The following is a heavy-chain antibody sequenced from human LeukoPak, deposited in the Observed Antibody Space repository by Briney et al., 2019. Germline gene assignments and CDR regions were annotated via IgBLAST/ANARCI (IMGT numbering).Heavy chain of an antibody. CDR3: ATHIPWDI. V-gene: IGHV3-15*01. Sequence: KPGGSLRLSCVASGFTFSNSWMIWVRQAPGKGLEWVGRIKSKTDGGAIDYAAPVKGRFSISRDDSKDTMFLQMNNLKSDDTAVYYCATHIPWDIWGPGTMVTVSS. CDR2: IKSKTDGGAI. J-gene: IGHJ3*02. CDR1: GFTFSNSW. D-gene: IGHD2-21*01.